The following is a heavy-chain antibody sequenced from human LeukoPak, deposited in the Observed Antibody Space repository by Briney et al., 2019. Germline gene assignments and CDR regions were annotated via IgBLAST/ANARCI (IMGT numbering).Heavy chain of an antibody. CDR3: AKEKGRPYESSFDY. CDR1: GFIIRSYG. J-gene: IGHJ4*02. D-gene: IGHD3-22*01. V-gene: IGHV3-30*02. CDR2: IQYDGSDK. Sequence: PGGSLRLSCVASGFIIRSYGLHWVRQAPGKGLEWVPFIQYDGSDKYYVDSVKGRFTISRDNSKNTLYLQMNSLTAEDTAVYYCAKEKGRPYESSFDYWGQGTLVTVSS.